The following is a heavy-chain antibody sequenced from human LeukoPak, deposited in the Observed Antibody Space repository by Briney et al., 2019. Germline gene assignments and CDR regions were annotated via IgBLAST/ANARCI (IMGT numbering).Heavy chain of an antibody. Sequence: ASVKVSCTASGYTFSNYDINWVRQAPGQGLEWMAWMNPTSGNTDYAQKLQDRVTMTRNTTISTAYMQLSSLNAEDTAVYYCARGPPCSSLTWPYWFDPWGQGTVVTVSS. CDR3: ARGPPCSSLTWPYWFDP. CDR1: GYTFSNYD. V-gene: IGHV1-8*01. D-gene: IGHD2-2*01. CDR2: MNPTSGNT. J-gene: IGHJ5*02.